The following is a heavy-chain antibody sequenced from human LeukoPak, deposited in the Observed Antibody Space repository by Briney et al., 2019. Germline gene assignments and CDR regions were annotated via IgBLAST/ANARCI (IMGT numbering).Heavy chain of an antibody. V-gene: IGHV3-7*01. D-gene: IGHD1-1*01. CDR1: GFTFSSYW. J-gene: IGHJ4*02. CDR3: ARDKIEGPTKLDY. Sequence: GGSLRLSCAASGFTFSSYWMSWVRQTPGKGLEWVANIKQDESEKYVDSLKGRFTISRDNAKNSLYLQMNSLRAEDTAVYYCARDKIEGPTKLDYWGQGILVTVSS. CDR2: IKQDESEK.